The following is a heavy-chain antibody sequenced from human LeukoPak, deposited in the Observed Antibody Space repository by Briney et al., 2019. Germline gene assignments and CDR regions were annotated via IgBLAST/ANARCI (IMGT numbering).Heavy chain of an antibody. Sequence: SVKVSCKASGYTFTSFGISWVRQVPGQGSEWMGWISPYNDNTNYAQKFQGRVTMTTDTSTSTVFMELRGLRSDDTAVYYCAREPSGLLFDYWGQGTLVTVSS. CDR2: ISPYNDNT. V-gene: IGHV1-18*01. CDR3: AREPSGLLFDY. J-gene: IGHJ4*02. CDR1: GYTFTSFG. D-gene: IGHD6-25*01.